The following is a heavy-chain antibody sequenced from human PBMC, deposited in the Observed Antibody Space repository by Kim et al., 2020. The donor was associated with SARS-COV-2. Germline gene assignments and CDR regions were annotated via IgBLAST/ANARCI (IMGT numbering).Heavy chain of an antibody. CDR1: GFTFDDYA. D-gene: IGHD6-13*01. CDR3: AKDILGAAGVYWYFDL. Sequence: GGSLRLSCAASGFTFDDYAMHWVRQAPGKGLEWVSGISWNSGSIGYADSVKGRFTISRDNAKNSLYLQMNSLRAEDTALYYCAKDILGAAGVYWYFDLWGRGTLVTVSS. V-gene: IGHV3-9*01. J-gene: IGHJ2*01. CDR2: ISWNSGSI.